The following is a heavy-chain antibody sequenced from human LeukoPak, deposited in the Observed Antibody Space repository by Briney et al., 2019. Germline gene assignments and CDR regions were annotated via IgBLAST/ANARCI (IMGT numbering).Heavy chain of an antibody. Sequence: GGSLRLSCAASGFTFDDYGMSWVRQAPGKGLEWVAGINRNGDSTGYADSVKGRFTISRDDAKNSLYLQMNSLRAEDTAVYYCAREEVQSEYEHPSDYWGQGTLVTVSS. J-gene: IGHJ4*02. V-gene: IGHV3-20*04. CDR3: AREEVQSEYEHPSDY. D-gene: IGHD3-3*02. CDR1: GFTFDDYG. CDR2: INRNGDST.